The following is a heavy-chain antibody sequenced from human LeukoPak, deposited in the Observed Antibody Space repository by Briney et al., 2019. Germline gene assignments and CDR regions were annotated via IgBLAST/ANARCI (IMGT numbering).Heavy chain of an antibody. J-gene: IGHJ4*02. CDR1: GFTFSDYY. V-gene: IGHV3-11*06. CDR3: ARGGRYDSSGYLHYFDY. CDR2: ISSGSSYT. Sequence: GGSLRLSCAASGFTFSDYYMSWIRQAPGKGLEWVSYISSGSSYTNYADSVKGRLTISRDNSKNTLYLQMNSLRAEDTAVYYWARGGRYDSSGYLHYFDYWGQGTLVTVSS. D-gene: IGHD3-22*01.